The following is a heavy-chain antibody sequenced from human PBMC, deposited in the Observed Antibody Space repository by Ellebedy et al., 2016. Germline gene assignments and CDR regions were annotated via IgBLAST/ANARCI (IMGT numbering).Heavy chain of an antibody. CDR1: GGSFSGPY. J-gene: IGHJ4*02. Sequence: SETLSLTCGVSGGSFSGPYWNWIRQPPGKGLEWVGEISLREGTHYNPSPASRVSMSLDTSKNQFSLKLTSVTAADTAVYYGARGSDWNKVGYWGQGTLVTVSS. V-gene: IGHV4-34*01. CDR3: ARGSDWNKVGY. D-gene: IGHD1/OR15-1a*01. CDR2: ISLREGT.